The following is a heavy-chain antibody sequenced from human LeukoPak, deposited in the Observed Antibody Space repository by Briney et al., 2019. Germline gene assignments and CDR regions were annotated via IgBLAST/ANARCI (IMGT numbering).Heavy chain of an antibody. D-gene: IGHD3-10*01. J-gene: IGHJ4*02. V-gene: IGHV3-21*01. CDR2: ISSSSSYI. Sequence: GGSLRLSCAASGFTFSSYSMNWVCQAPGRGLEWVSSISSSSSYIYYADSVKGRFTISRDNAKNSLYLQMNSLRAEDTAVYYCASGSPAGYWGQGTLVTVSS. CDR3: ASGSPAGY. CDR1: GFTFSSYS.